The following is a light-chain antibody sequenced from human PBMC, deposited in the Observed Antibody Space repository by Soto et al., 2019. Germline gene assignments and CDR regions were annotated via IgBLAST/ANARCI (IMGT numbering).Light chain of an antibody. CDR3: SSYTSTRV. CDR1: SSDVGSYNR. CDR2: EVS. J-gene: IGLJ2*01. Sequence: QSALTQPPSVSGSPGQSVTISCTGTSSDVGSYNRVSWYQQPPGTAPKLMIYEVSNRPSGVPDRFSGSKSGNTASLTISGLQAEDEADYYCSSYTSTRVVGGGTELTVL. V-gene: IGLV2-18*02.